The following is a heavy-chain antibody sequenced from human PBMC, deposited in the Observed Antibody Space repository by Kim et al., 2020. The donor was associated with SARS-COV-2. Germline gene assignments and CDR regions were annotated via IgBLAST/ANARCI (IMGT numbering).Heavy chain of an antibody. D-gene: IGHD2-2*02. Sequence: GESLKISCKGSGYSFTSYWIGWVRQMPGKGLEWMGIIYPGDSDTRYSPSFQGQVTISADKSISTAYLQWSSLKASDTAMYYCARRVYCSSTSCYTGWFDPWGQGTLVTVSS. V-gene: IGHV5-51*01. J-gene: IGHJ5*02. CDR2: IYPGDSDT. CDR3: ARRVYCSSTSCYTGWFDP. CDR1: GYSFTSYW.